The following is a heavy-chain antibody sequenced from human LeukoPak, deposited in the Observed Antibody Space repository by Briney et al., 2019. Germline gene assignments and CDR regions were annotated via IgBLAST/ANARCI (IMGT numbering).Heavy chain of an antibody. Sequence: ASVTVSCKVSGYTLTELSMHWVRQAPGQGLGWMGWINPNTGGTNYAQKFQDRVTMTRDTSINTAYMELSGLRSDDTAVYYCARDFIFYEILTGYYNLYYFDYWGQGTLVSVSS. D-gene: IGHD3-9*01. J-gene: IGHJ4*02. CDR1: GYTLTELS. CDR3: ARDFIFYEILTGYYNLYYFDY. CDR2: INPNTGGT. V-gene: IGHV1-2*02.